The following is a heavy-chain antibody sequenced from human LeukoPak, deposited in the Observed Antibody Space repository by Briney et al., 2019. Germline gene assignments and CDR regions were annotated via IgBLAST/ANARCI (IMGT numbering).Heavy chain of an antibody. CDR2: IYHSGST. CDR1: GGSISSGYY. Sequence: SETLSLTCTVSGGSISSGYYWGWIRQPPGKWLECIGSIYHSGSTYYNPSLKSRVTISVDTSKNQFSLKLSSVTAADTAVYYCARGVRYSSAWAFDYWGQGTLVTVSS. J-gene: IGHJ4*02. CDR3: ARGVRYSSAWAFDY. V-gene: IGHV4-38-2*02. D-gene: IGHD6-19*01.